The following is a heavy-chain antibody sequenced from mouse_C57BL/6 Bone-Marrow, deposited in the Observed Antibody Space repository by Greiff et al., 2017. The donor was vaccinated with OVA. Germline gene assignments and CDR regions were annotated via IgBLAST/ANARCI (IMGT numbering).Heavy chain of an antibody. J-gene: IGHJ2*01. D-gene: IGHD1-1*01. CDR1: GYTFTSYW. Sequence: VQLVESGAELVMPGASVKLSCKASGYTFTSYWMHWVKQRPGQGLEWIGEIDPSDSYTNYNQKFKGKSTLTVDKSSSTAYMQLSSLTSEDSAVYYCARCGYYGSSFDYWGQGTTLTVSS. CDR3: ARCGYYGSSFDY. CDR2: IDPSDSYT. V-gene: IGHV1-69*01.